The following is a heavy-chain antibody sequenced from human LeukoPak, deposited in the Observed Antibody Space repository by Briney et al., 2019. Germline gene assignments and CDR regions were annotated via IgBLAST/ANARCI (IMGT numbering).Heavy chain of an antibody. V-gene: IGHV3-48*04. CDR1: GFTFSDYI. CDR3: ARERRQWQPFDI. CDR2: ISSSGGTI. D-gene: IGHD6-19*01. Sequence: GGSLRLSCAASGFTFSDYIINWVRQAPGKGLEWISYISSSGGTIYYADSVKGRFTISRDNTDNSLFLQMSSLRAEDTAVYYCARERRQWQPFDIWGQGTMVTVSS. J-gene: IGHJ3*02.